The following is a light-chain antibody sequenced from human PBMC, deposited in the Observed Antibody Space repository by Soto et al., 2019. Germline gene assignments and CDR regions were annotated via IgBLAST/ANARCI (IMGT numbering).Light chain of an antibody. V-gene: IGKV3-15*01. CDR1: QSVSIL. Sequence: EIVPTESPATLSLPAVYKPTLYCRASQSVSILLAWYQQKPGQAPSLLIYGASTGATGIPARFSGSGSGTEFTLTINSLQSEDFAVYYCQQYSNWPLTFGGGTKV. CDR3: QQYSNWPLT. CDR2: GAS. J-gene: IGKJ4*01.